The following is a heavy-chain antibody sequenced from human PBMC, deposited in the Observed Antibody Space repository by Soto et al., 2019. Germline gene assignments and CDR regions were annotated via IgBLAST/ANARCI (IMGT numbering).Heavy chain of an antibody. CDR1: GGSISSGGYY. CDR2: IYYSGST. CDR3: ARKSLLWFGELSDYYYYYYMDV. V-gene: IGHV4-31*03. J-gene: IGHJ6*03. Sequence: QVQLQESGPGLVKPSQTLSLTCTVSGGSISSGGYYWSWIRQHPGKGLEWIGYIYYSGSTYYNPPLKSRVTISVDTSKNQFSLKLSSVTAADTAVYYCARKSLLWFGELSDYYYYYYMDVWGKGTTVTVSS. D-gene: IGHD3-10*01.